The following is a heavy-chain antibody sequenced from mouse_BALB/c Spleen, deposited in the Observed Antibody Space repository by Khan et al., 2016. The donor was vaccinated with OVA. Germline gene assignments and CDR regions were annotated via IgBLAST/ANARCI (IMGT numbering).Heavy chain of an antibody. J-gene: IGHJ3*01. Sequence: EVQLQESGPGLVKPSQSRSLTCTVTGYSITSDYAWNWIRQFPGNKLEWMGFISYSGSTSYNPSLKSRISITRDTSKNQFFLQLNSVTTEDTATYYCARGTVGRFAYWGQGTLVTVSA. V-gene: IGHV3-2*02. CDR2: ISYSGST. CDR3: ARGTVGRFAY. D-gene: IGHD1-1*01. CDR1: GYSITSDYA.